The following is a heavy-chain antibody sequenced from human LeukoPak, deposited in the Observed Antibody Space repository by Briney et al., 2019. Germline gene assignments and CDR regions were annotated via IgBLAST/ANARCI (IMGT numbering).Heavy chain of an antibody. CDR3: VRDLVYCSSGRCFNWFDP. V-gene: IGHV1-2*02. CDR1: GYTFSGNY. J-gene: IGHJ5*02. CDR2: INPDRGGT. D-gene: IGHD2-15*01. Sequence: ASVKVSCKASGYTFSGNYMHWVRQAPGQGLEWMGWINPDRGGTSYAQKFQGRVTMTRDTSISTAYMELSSLRSDDTAVYYCVRDLVYCSSGRCFNWFDPWGQGTLVTVSS.